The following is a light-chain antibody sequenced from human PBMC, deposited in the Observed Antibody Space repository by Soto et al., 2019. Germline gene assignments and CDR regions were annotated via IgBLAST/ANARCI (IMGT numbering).Light chain of an antibody. Sequence: QSALTQPPSASGSPGQSVTISCTGTSSDVGRYNYVSWYQQHPGKAPKLVIYEVTKRPSGVPDRFSGSKSGNTASLTVSGLQAEDEATYFCGSYAGSNIMIFGGGTKLTVL. CDR1: SSDVGRYNY. CDR2: EVT. CDR3: GSYAGSNIMI. V-gene: IGLV2-8*01. J-gene: IGLJ2*01.